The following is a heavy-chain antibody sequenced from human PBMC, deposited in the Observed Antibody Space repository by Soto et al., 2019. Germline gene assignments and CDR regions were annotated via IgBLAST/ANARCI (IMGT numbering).Heavy chain of an antibody. CDR3: ARHTLWYYSPHYYYGMDV. J-gene: IGHJ6*02. CDR1: GYSFTSYW. Sequence: GESLKISCKGSGYSFTSYWISWVRQMPGKGLEWMGRIDPIDSYTNYSPSFQGHVTISADKSISTAYLQWSSLKASDTAMYYCARHTLWYYSPHYYYGMDVWGQGTTVTVSS. CDR2: IDPIDSYT. V-gene: IGHV5-10-1*01. D-gene: IGHD3-10*01.